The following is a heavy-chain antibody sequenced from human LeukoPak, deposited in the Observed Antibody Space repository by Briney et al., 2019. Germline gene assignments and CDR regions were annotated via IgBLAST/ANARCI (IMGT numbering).Heavy chain of an antibody. V-gene: IGHV3-11*04. CDR2: ISSSGSTI. J-gene: IGHJ4*02. CDR1: GFTVSSNY. CDR3: ARDYGGSSPFDY. Sequence: GGSLRLSCAASGFTVSSNYMSWVRQAPGKGLEWVSYISSSGSTIYYADSVRGRFTISRDNAKNSLYLQMNSLRAEDTAVYYCARDYGGSSPFDYWGQGTLVTVSS. D-gene: IGHD4-23*01.